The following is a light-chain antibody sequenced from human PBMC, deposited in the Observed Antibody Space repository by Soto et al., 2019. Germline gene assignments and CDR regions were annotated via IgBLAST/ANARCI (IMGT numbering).Light chain of an antibody. CDR1: SSDIGRYNY. V-gene: IGLV2-14*01. Sequence: QSALTQPASVSGSPGQSITISCTGTSSDIGRYNYVSWYQQHPGRAPKLMIYEVSNRPSGVADRFSGSKSGNTASLTISGLQAEDGADYFCRSYSTSSTWLFAGGTKLTVL. CDR2: EVS. J-gene: IGLJ3*02. CDR3: RSYSTSSTWL.